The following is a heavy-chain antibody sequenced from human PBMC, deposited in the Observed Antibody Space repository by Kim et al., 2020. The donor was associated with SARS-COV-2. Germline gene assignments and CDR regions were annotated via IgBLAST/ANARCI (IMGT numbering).Heavy chain of an antibody. D-gene: IGHD3-10*01. J-gene: IGHJ6*02. V-gene: IGHV3-33*01. CDR3: ARTLVLSGYYGMDV. Sequence: GASVEGRFTITRDNSKNTRYLQMNSLGAEDTAVYYCARTLVLSGYYGMDVWGQGTTVTVSS.